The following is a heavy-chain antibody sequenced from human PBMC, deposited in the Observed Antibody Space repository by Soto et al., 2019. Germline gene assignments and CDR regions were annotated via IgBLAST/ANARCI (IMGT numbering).Heavy chain of an antibody. Sequence: GGSLRLSCAASGFTFSSYAMHWVRQAPGKGLEWVAVISYDGSNKYYADSVKGRFTISRDNSKNTLYLQMNSLRAEDTAVYYCARVLAAIFPPQEVSSVTYYYYYYGMDVWGQGTTVTVSS. CDR1: GFTFSSYA. CDR3: ARVLAAIFPPQEVSSVTYYYYYYGMDV. CDR2: ISYDGSNK. D-gene: IGHD3-3*01. J-gene: IGHJ6*02. V-gene: IGHV3-30-3*01.